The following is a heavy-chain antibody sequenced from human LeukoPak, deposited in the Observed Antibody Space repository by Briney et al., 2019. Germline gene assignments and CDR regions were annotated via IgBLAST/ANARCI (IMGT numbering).Heavy chain of an antibody. Sequence: GGSLRLSCAASGFTFSSYGMHWVRQAPGKGLEWVAVISYDGGNKYYADSVKGRFTISRDNSKNTLYLQMNSLRAEDTAVYYCAEDPGLGFWSGYYRGSGWFDPWGQGTLVTVSS. D-gene: IGHD3-3*01. CDR3: AEDPGLGFWSGYYRGSGWFDP. V-gene: IGHV3-30*18. CDR1: GFTFSSYG. CDR2: ISYDGGNK. J-gene: IGHJ5*02.